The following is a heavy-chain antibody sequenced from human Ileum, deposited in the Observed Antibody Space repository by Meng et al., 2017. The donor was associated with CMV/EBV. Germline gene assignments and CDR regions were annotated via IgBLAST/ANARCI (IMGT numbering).Heavy chain of an antibody. J-gene: IGHJ3*01. CDR1: GFAFRSYS. CDR3: ARGPTGAFDV. V-gene: IGHV3-21*01. CDR2: ISDDSRTL. Sequence: GESLKISCAASGFAFRSYSMNWVRQTPGGGLEWVSSISDDSRTLHYADLVKGRFTISRDNAANSVYLQMNSLRVEDTALYYCARGPTGAFDVWGQGSMVTVSS. D-gene: IGHD2-8*02.